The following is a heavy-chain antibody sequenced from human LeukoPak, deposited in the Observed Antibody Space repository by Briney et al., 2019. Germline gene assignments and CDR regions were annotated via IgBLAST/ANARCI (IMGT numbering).Heavy chain of an antibody. V-gene: IGHV1-69*04. D-gene: IGHD4-17*01. Sequence: SVKVSCKASGGTFSSYAINWVRQAPGQGLEWMGRIIPILGIANYAQKFQGRVTITADKSTSTAYMELSSLRSEDTAVYYCARDRVAVTLSYFDYWGQGILVTVSS. J-gene: IGHJ4*02. CDR3: ARDRVAVTLSYFDY. CDR1: GGTFSSYA. CDR2: IIPILGIA.